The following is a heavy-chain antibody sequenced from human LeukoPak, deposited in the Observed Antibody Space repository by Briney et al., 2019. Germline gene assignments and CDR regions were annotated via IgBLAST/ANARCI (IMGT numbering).Heavy chain of an antibody. CDR3: ARGYILEWLLYGGYYFDY. CDR1: GFTFSSYG. Sequence: PGGSLRLSCAASGFTFSSYGMNWVRQAPGKGLEWVSSISSSSSYIYYADSVKGRFTISRDNAKNSLYLQMNSLRAEDTAVYYCARGYILEWLLYGGYYFDYWGQGTLVTVSS. V-gene: IGHV3-21*01. J-gene: IGHJ4*02. CDR2: ISSSSSYI. D-gene: IGHD3-3*01.